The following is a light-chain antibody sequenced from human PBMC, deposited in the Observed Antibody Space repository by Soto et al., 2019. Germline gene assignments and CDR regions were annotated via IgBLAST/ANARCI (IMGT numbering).Light chain of an antibody. Sequence: EIVLTQSPGTLSLSPGERATLSCGASQSVSNNYLAWYQQTPGQAPRLLIYGASTRAAGISDRFSGSGSGTDFTLTISSLEPADFAMYYCQQYGSSPRTFGHGTKVEIK. CDR1: QSVSNNY. CDR2: GAS. V-gene: IGKV3-20*01. J-gene: IGKJ1*01. CDR3: QQYGSSPRT.